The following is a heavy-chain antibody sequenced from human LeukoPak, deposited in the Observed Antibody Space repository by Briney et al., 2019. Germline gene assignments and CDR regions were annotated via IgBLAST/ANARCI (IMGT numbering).Heavy chain of an antibody. J-gene: IGHJ6*02. D-gene: IGHD3-10*01. CDR3: ARRRVSGRYYYYGMDV. V-gene: IGHV4-59*01. CDR1: GCSISSYY. CDR2: IYYSGST. Sequence: PSETLSLTCTVSGCSISSYYWSWIRQPPGKGLEWIGYIYYSGSTNYNPSLKSRVTISVDTSKNQFSLKLSSVTAADTAVYYCARRRVSGRYYYYGMDVWGQGTTVTVSS.